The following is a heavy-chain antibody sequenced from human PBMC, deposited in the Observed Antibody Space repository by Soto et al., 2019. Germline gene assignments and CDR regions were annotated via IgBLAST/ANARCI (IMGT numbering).Heavy chain of an antibody. CDR3: AVNRSPAHPGWCGEYYSMDV. D-gene: IGHD3-10*01. CDR2: IIPMFGTA. CDR1: GGTFSNYA. J-gene: IGHJ6*02. V-gene: IGHV1-69*12. Sequence: QVQLVQSGAEVKKPGSSVKVSCKASGGTFSNYAVSWVRQAPGQGLDWMGGIIPMFGTANYAQKFQGRVTMNAAVSTSTVYMYLICLRSEDTGVYDCAVNRSPAHPGWCGEYYSMDVWGQGTTVTYSS.